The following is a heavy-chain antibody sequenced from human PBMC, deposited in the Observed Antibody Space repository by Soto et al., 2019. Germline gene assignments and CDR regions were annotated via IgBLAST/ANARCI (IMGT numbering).Heavy chain of an antibody. CDR2: INHSGST. CDR1: GGSFSGYY. Sequence: SETLSLTCAVYGGSFSGYYWSWIRQPPGKGLEWIGEINHSGSTNYNPSVKSRVTILVDTSKNQFPLKLGSVTAADTAVYYCGRVGKGGSYINYWGQGTLVTVSS. CDR3: GRVGKGGSYINY. J-gene: IGHJ4*02. V-gene: IGHV4-34*01. D-gene: IGHD1-26*01.